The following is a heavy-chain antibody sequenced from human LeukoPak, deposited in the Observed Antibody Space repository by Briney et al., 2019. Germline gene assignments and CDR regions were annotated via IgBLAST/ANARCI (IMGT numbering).Heavy chain of an antibody. CDR2: IYYSGST. V-gene: IGHV4-59*01. CDR3: AREVAGATTHAWFDP. CDR1: GGSISSYY. D-gene: IGHD1-26*01. J-gene: IGHJ5*02. Sequence: SETLSLTCTVSGGSISSYYWSWIRQPPGKGLEWIGYIYYSGSTNYNPSIKSRVTISVDTSKNQFSLKLSSVTAADTAVYYCAREVAGATTHAWFDPWGQGTLVTVSS.